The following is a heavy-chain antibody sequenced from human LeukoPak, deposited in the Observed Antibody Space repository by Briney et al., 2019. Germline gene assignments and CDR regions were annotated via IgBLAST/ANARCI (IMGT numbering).Heavy chain of an antibody. D-gene: IGHD5-18*01. CDR3: ARDLYSYPFFDY. J-gene: IGHJ4*02. V-gene: IGHV3-7*04. Sequence: GGSLRLSCAASGFTFSSYWMSWVRQAPGRGLEWVANIKQNGSEQYYVDSVKGRFTISRDNAKNSLYLQMNSLRAEDTSVYYCARDLYSYPFFDYWGQGTLVTVPS. CDR1: GFTFSSYW. CDR2: IKQNGSEQ.